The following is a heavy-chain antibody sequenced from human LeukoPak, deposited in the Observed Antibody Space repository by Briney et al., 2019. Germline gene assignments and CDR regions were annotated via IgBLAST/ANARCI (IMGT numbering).Heavy chain of an antibody. J-gene: IGHJ4*02. CDR3: AREDMVRGVIEHPVDY. CDR1: GFTFSSYS. Sequence: PGGSLRLSCAASGFTFSSYSMNWVRQAPGKGLEWVSSISSSSSYIYYADSVKGRFTISRDNAKNSLYLQMNSLRAEDTAVYYCAREDMVRGVIEHPVDYWGQGTLVTVSS. CDR2: ISSSSSYI. V-gene: IGHV3-21*01. D-gene: IGHD3-10*01.